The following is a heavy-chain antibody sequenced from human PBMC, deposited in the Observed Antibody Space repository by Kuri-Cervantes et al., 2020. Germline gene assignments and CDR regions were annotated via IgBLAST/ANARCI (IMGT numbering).Heavy chain of an antibody. D-gene: IGHD3-9*01. CDR1: GGSISSYY. CDR2: IYYSGST. V-gene: IGHV4-59*12. Sequence: SETLSLTCTVSGGSISSYYWSWIRQPPGKGLEWIGYIYYSGSTYYNPSLKSRVTISVDTSKNQFSLKLSSVTAADTAVYYCARDFTGSDVLSDYWGQGTLVTVSS. CDR3: ARDFTGSDVLSDY. J-gene: IGHJ4*02.